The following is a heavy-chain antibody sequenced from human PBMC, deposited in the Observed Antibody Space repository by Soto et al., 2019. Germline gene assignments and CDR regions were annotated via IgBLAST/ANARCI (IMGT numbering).Heavy chain of an antibody. Sequence: SETLSLTCTVSNGSISSAIYYWGWIRQPPGKGLERIGSIYHSGSTYYNPSLQGRVTISVDTSKNQFSLKLSSVTAADTAVYFCAGRSSLASVQVYFGEISNYNWFDPWGQGTLVTVSS. CDR2: IYHSGST. CDR1: NGSISSAIYY. D-gene: IGHD3-10*01. V-gene: IGHV4-39*01. J-gene: IGHJ5*02. CDR3: AGRSSLASVQVYFGEISNYNWFDP.